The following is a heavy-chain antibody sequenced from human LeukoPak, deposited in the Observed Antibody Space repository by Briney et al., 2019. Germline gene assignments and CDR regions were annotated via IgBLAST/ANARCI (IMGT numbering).Heavy chain of an antibody. J-gene: IGHJ5*02. Sequence: GASLQISCQGSGSIFTSYWIGWVRQLPGKGLEWMGIIYPGDSDTRYSPSFQGQVTISADKSVSTAYLQWSSLKASDTAMYYCARRVCSGGSCYSYWFDPWGQGTLVTVSS. CDR3: ARRVCSGGSCYSYWFDP. V-gene: IGHV5-51*01. CDR1: GSIFTSYW. CDR2: IYPGDSDT. D-gene: IGHD2-15*01.